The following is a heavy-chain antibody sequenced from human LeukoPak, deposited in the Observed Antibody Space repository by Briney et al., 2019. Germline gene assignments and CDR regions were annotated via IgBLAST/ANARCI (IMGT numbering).Heavy chain of an antibody. V-gene: IGHV4-39*07. CDR1: GGSISSSSYY. D-gene: IGHD3-10*01. Sequence: SETLSLTCTVSGGSISSSSYYWGWIRQPPGKGLEWIGSIYYSGSTYYNPSLKSRVTISVDTSKNQFSLKLSSVTAADTAVYYCARAGYYGSGSYYNWFPFDYWGQGTLVTVSS. CDR3: ARAGYYGSGSYYNWFPFDY. J-gene: IGHJ4*02. CDR2: IYYSGST.